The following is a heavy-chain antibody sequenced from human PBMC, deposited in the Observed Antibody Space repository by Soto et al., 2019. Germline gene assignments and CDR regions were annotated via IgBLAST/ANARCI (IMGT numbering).Heavy chain of an antibody. V-gene: IGHV4-34*01. CDR1: GGSFSAYY. CDR2: INHSGST. J-gene: IGHJ6*03. D-gene: IGHD2-15*01. Sequence: PSETLSLTCAVYGGSFSAYYWSWIRQPPGKGLEWIGEINHSGSTNYNSSLKSRVTISVDASKNQFSLKLSSVTAADTAVYYRARGRAIGATFSYYYYMDVWGKGTTVTVSS. CDR3: ARGRAIGATFSYYYYMDV.